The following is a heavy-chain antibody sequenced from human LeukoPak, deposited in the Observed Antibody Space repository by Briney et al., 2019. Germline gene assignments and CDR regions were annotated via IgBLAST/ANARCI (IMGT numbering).Heavy chain of an antibody. J-gene: IGHJ4*02. CDR1: GGTFSSYA. V-gene: IGHV1-69*13. CDR2: IIPIFGTA. CDR3: ARDPLTTVTTGAAPDFDY. Sequence: ASVKVSCKASGGTFSSYAISWVRQAPGQGLEWMGGIIPIFGTANYAQKFQGRVTITADESTSTAYMELSSLRSEDTVVYYCARDPLTTVTTGAAPDFDYWGQGTLVTVSS. D-gene: IGHD4-11*01.